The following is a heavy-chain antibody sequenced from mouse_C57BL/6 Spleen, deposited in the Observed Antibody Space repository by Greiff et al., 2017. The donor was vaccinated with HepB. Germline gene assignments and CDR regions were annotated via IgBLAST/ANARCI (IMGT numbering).Heavy chain of an antibody. CDR1: GYTFTEYT. CDR2: FYPGSGSI. V-gene: IGHV1-62-2*01. Sequence: VKLMESGAELVKPGASVKLSCKASGYTFTEYTIHWVKQRSGQGLEWIGWFYPGSGSIKYNEKFKDKATLTADKSSSTVYMELSRLTSEDSAVYFCARHEDRGVLRSWFAYWGQGTLVTVSA. J-gene: IGHJ3*01. D-gene: IGHD1-1*01. CDR3: ARHEDRGVLRSWFAY.